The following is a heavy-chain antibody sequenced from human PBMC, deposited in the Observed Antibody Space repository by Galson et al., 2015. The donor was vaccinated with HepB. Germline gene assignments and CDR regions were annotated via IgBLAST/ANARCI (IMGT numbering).Heavy chain of an antibody. V-gene: IGHV3-23*01. D-gene: IGHD4-17*01. CDR1: GFIFSSYA. CDR3: AKGDYGDSESFLFDY. CDR2: ISSNSGST. J-gene: IGHJ4*02. Sequence: SLRLSCAASGFIFSSYAMMWVRQAPGQGLEWVSGISSNSGSTYYADSVKGRFTISRDNSKNTLYLQMNSLRAEDTAVYYCAKGDYGDSESFLFDYWGQGTLVTVSS.